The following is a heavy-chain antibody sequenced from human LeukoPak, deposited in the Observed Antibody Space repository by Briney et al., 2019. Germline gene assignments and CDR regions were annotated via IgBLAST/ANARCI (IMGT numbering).Heavy chain of an antibody. CDR2: IWYGGSNK. V-gene: IGHV3-33*08. Sequence: QSGGSLRLSCAASGFTFSSYGMHWVRQAPGKGLEWVAVIWYGGSNKYYADSVKGRFTISRDNSKSTLYLQMNSLRAEDTAVYYCARDGAVRGYHYWGQGTLVTVSS. CDR1: GFTFSSYG. CDR3: ARDGAVRGYHY. D-gene: IGHD3-10*01. J-gene: IGHJ4*02.